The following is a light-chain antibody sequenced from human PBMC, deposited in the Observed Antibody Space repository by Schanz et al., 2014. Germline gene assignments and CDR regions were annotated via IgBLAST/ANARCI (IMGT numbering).Light chain of an antibody. J-gene: IGLJ3*02. CDR3: QSYDSSLSVRV. Sequence: QSALTQPASVSGSPGQSITISCTGTSSDIGGRAYVSWYQQRPGKAPQLILYDVNSRPSGVSNRFSGSKSGNTASLTISGLQAEDEADYYCQSYDSSLSVRVFGGGTKLTVL. CDR2: DVN. CDR1: SSDIGGRAY. V-gene: IGLV2-14*01.